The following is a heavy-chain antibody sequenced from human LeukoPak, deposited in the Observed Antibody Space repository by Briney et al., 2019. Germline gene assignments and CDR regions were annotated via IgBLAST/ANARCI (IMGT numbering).Heavy chain of an antibody. CDR2: ISYDGSNK. Sequence: GVSLRLSCAASGFTFSSYAMHWVRQAPGKGLEWVAVISYDGSNKYYADSVKGRFTISRDNSKTTPYLQMNSLRAEDTAVYYCAKGGIAAAALDYWGQGTLVTVSS. CDR3: AKGGIAAAALDY. CDR1: GFTFSSYA. D-gene: IGHD6-13*01. J-gene: IGHJ4*02. V-gene: IGHV3-30*04.